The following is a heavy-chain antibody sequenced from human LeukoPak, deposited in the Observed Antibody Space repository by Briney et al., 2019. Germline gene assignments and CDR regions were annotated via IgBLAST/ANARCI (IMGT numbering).Heavy chain of an antibody. J-gene: IGHJ6*02. CDR3: ARDGTGTTRYYGMDV. CDR1: GGTFSSYA. D-gene: IGHD1-1*01. Sequence: SVKVSCKASGGTFSSYAISWVRQAPGQGLEWMGRIIPILGIANYAQKFQGRVTITADKSTSTAYMELSSLRSEDTAVYYCARDGTGTTRYYGMDVWGQGTTVTVSS. CDR2: IIPILGIA. V-gene: IGHV1-69*04.